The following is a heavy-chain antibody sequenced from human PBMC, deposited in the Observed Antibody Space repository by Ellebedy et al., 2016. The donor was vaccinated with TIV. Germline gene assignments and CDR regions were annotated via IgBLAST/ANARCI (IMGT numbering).Heavy chain of an antibody. V-gene: IGHV1-69*13. CDR2: FLPMFGTA. CDR1: GYAFTDYH. Sequence: ASVKVSCKASGYAFTDYHIHWVRQAPGQGLEWIGAFLPMFGTATSAQKLQGRVTITADESMTTAYMDLGSLRSEDTAVYYCARVRWATVARGVPFHYGMDVWGQGTTVTVTS. J-gene: IGHJ6*02. D-gene: IGHD3-10*01. CDR3: ARVRWATVARGVPFHYGMDV.